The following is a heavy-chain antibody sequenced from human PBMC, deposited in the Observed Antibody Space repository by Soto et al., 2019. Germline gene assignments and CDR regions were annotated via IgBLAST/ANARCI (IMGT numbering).Heavy chain of an antibody. CDR2: ISSSSSYI. CDR1: GFTFSSYS. V-gene: IGHV3-21*01. Sequence: EVQLVESGGGLVKPGGSLRLSCAASGFTFSSYSMNWVRQAPGKGLEWVSSISSSSSYIYYADSVKGRFTISRDNAKNSLYLQMNSLRSEDTAVYYCARDAVHFDSSGWEKPIDYWGQGTLVTVSS. J-gene: IGHJ4*02. CDR3: ARDAVHFDSSGWEKPIDY. D-gene: IGHD6-19*01.